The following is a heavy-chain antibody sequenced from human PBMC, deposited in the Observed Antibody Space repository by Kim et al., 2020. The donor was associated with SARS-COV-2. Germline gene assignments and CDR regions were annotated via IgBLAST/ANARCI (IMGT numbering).Heavy chain of an antibody. D-gene: IGHD1-26*01. J-gene: IGHJ4*02. CDR2: T. Sequence: TSYADPVKGRFTISRDNSKNTLYLQMNSLRAEDTAVYYCAKDSGELPCDYWGQGTLVTVSS. CDR3: AKDSGELPCDY. V-gene: IGHV3-23*01.